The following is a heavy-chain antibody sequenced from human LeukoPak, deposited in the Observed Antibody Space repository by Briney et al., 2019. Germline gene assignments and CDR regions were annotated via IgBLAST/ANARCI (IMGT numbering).Heavy chain of an antibody. Sequence: PGGSLRLSCAASGFTVSSNYMSWVRQAPGKGLEWVSVIYSGGSTYYADSVKGRFTISRDNSKNTLYLQMNSLIAEDTAVYYCAVTDYGETWWFDPWGQGTLVTVSS. CDR1: GFTVSSNY. D-gene: IGHD4-17*01. V-gene: IGHV3-66*01. J-gene: IGHJ5*02. CDR3: AVTDYGETWWFDP. CDR2: IYSGGST.